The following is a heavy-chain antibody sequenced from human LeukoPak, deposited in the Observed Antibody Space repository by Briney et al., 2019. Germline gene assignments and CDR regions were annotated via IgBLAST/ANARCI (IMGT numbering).Heavy chain of an antibody. Sequence: PSETPSLTCTVSGGSISSSSYYWGWIRRPPGKGLEWIGSIYYSGSTYYNPSLKSRVTISVDTSKNQFSLKLSSVTAADTAVYYCARQISRYGDYGPYYYYYYYMDVWGKGTTVTVSS. CDR3: ARQISRYGDYGPYYYYYYYMDV. CDR2: IYYSGST. D-gene: IGHD4-17*01. J-gene: IGHJ6*03. V-gene: IGHV4-39*01. CDR1: GGSISSSSYY.